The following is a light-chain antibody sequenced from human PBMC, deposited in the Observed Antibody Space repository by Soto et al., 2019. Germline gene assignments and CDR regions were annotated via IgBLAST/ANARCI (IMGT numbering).Light chain of an antibody. V-gene: IGKV4-1*01. J-gene: IGKJ2*01. Sequence: QNNLAVSLGERATINCKSSQSVLNRSNNKNYLAWYQQKSGQSPKPLIYWASTRESGVPDRFSASGSGTDFTLTISSLQAEDVARYCSTVSACILTPFGHGTKL. CDR1: QSVLNRSNNKNY. CDR3: TVSACILTP. CDR2: WAS.